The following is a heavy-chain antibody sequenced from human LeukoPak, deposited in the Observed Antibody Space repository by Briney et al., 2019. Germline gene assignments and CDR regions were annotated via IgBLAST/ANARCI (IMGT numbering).Heavy chain of an antibody. J-gene: IGHJ4*02. V-gene: IGHV4-39*01. D-gene: IGHD6-13*01. CDR3: ARLSAAHTAVDY. CDR1: GGSISSSSHY. Sequence: SETLSLTCTVSGGSISSSSHYWGWIRQPPGKGLEWIGNIYYSGTTYYNPSLKSRVTISVDTSKNQFSLRLSSVTAADTAVYYCARLSAAHTAVDYWGQGTLSPSPQ. CDR2: IYYSGTT.